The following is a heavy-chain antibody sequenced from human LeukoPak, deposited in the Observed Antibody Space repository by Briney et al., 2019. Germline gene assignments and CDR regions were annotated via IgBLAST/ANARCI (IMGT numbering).Heavy chain of an antibody. V-gene: IGHV1-24*01. CDR3: ARDEKRIAARPIAFDI. CDR1: GYTLTELS. D-gene: IGHD6-6*01. Sequence: GASVKVSCKVSGYTLTELSMHWVRQAPGKGLEWMGGFDPEDGETIYAQKFQGRVTMTEDTSTDTAYMELSSLRSEDTAVYYCARDEKRIAARPIAFDIWGQGTMVTVSS. CDR2: FDPEDGET. J-gene: IGHJ3*02.